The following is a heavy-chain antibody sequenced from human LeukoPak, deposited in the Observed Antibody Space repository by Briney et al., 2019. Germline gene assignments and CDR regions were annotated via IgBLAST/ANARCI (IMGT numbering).Heavy chain of an antibody. CDR1: GGSFTGFY. Sequence: TSETLSLTCAVSGGSFTGFYWSWVRQTPEKGLEWIGEIHHTGSTSYTPSLKSRVTMSVDKPKSQFSLKLSSVTAADTAVYYCARIPRSYGSDWYTYGMDVWGQGTTVIVSS. V-gene: IGHV4-34*01. CDR3: ARIPRSYGSDWYTYGMDV. J-gene: IGHJ6*02. CDR2: IHHTGST. D-gene: IGHD6-19*01.